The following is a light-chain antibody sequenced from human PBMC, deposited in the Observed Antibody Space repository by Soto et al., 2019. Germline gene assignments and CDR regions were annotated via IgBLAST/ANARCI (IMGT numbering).Light chain of an antibody. Sequence: QSAPTQPASVSGSPGQSITISCTGTSSDVGGYNYVSWYQQHPGKAPKLMIYDVSNRPSGVSNRFSGSRSGNTASLTISGLQAEDEAHYYCSSYTGSTTLVIFGGGTKLTVL. CDR3: SSYTGSTTLVI. J-gene: IGLJ2*01. CDR1: SSDVGGYNY. CDR2: DVS. V-gene: IGLV2-14*03.